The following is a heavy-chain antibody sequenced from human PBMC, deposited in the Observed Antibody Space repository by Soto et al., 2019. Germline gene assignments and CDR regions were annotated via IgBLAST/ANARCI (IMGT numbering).Heavy chain of an antibody. D-gene: IGHD6-13*01. J-gene: IGHJ4*02. CDR2: ISYDGSNK. V-gene: IGHV3-30-3*01. Sequence: GSLRLSCAASGFTFSSYAMHWVRQAPGKGLEWVAVISYDGSNKYYADSVKGRFTISRDNSKNTLYLQMNSLRAEDTAVYYCARARPNSLTDYWGQGTLVTVSS. CDR3: ARARPNSLTDY. CDR1: GFTFSSYA.